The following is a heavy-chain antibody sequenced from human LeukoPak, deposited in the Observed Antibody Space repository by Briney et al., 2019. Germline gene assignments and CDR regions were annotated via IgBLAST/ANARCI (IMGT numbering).Heavy chain of an antibody. Sequence: SETLSLTCTVSGDSISSGPYYWNWIRQPAGKGLEWIGRISTRGSTLYNPSLKSRLTLSVDTSNNQFSLKLSSVTAADTAVYYCVVGGSSSWTNYFDYWGQGTLVTVSS. CDR3: VVGGSSSWTNYFDY. J-gene: IGHJ4*02. D-gene: IGHD6-13*01. CDR1: GDSISSGPYY. V-gene: IGHV4-61*02. CDR2: ISTRGST.